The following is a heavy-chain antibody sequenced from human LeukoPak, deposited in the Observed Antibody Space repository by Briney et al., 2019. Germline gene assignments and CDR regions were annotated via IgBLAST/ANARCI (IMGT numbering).Heavy chain of an antibody. CDR1: GSSISSAYY. Sequence: PSETLSLTCTVSGSSISSAYYWGWIRQPPGKGLEWIANIYHSGNTYYNPPLKSRVTISVDTSKNQFSLKLSSVTAADTAVYYCAKEITGGLYYMDVWGKGTTVTVS. V-gene: IGHV4-38-2*02. D-gene: IGHD3-10*01. CDR3: AKEITGGLYYMDV. CDR2: IYHSGNT. J-gene: IGHJ6*03.